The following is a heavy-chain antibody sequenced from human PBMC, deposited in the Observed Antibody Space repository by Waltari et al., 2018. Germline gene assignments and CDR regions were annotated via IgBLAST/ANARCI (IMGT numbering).Heavy chain of an antibody. CDR2: IYSSGST. CDR1: GASISSGDYY. D-gene: IGHD2-15*01. Sequence: QVQLQESGPGLLKPSQPLSLTCTVPGASISSGDYYWSWIRQPPGRGLEWIGHIYSSGSTYYNPSLKSRVTMSVDTSKNQFSLRLTSVTAADTAVYYCARDATDNWFDPWGQGALVTVSS. CDR3: ARDATDNWFDP. J-gene: IGHJ5*02. V-gene: IGHV4-30-4*01.